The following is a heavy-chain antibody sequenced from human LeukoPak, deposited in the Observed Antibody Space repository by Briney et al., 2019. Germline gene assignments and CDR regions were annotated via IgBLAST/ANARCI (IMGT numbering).Heavy chain of an antibody. V-gene: IGHV4-4*07. Sequence: PSETLSLTCTVSGASITSHSWTWIRQPAGKRLEWIGRIYPSGGTDYNPSLKSRVTISVDTSKNQFSLKLSSVTAADTAVYYCARAQRGYSYGAHYYYYYGMDVWGQGTTVTVSS. CDR2: IYPSGGT. J-gene: IGHJ6*02. CDR1: GASITSHS. CDR3: ARAQRGYSYGAHYYYYYGMDV. D-gene: IGHD5-18*01.